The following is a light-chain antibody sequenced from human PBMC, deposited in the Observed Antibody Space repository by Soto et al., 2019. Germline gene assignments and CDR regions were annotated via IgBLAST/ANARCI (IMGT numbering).Light chain of an antibody. CDR3: QQYNSYWT. J-gene: IGKJ1*01. CDR2: KAS. V-gene: IGKV1-5*03. Sequence: DILMTQSPSTLSASLGDRVTITCRASQSISSWLAWYQQKPGKAPKLLIYKASSSDSGVPSRFSGSGSGTVFPLTISILQADYFATYYYQQYNSYWTFGQGTKVEIK. CDR1: QSISSW.